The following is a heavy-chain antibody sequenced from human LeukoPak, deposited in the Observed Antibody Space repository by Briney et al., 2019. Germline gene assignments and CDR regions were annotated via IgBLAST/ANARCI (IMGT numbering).Heavy chain of an antibody. CDR2: INPNSGGT. CDR1: GYTFTGYY. J-gene: IGHJ4*02. CDR3: ARSFKYFDWLYYFDY. V-gene: IGHV1-2*02. Sequence: ASVKVSCKASGYTFTGYYMHWVRQAPGQGLEWMGWINPNSGGTNYAQKFQGRVTITADKPTSTAYMELSSLRSEDTAVYYCARSFKYFDWLYYFDYWGQGTLVTVSS. D-gene: IGHD3-9*01.